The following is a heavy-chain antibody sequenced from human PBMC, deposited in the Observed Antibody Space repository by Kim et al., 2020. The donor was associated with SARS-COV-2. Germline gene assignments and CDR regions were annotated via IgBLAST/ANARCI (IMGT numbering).Heavy chain of an antibody. Sequence: GSLRLSCEASGFTLSDYYIDWVRQAPGRGLEWVGRTRNKANSYITEYAASVQGRFTISRDDSKNSLYLQMISLKTEDTAVYYCVRAAAGLDCWGHGVVVFVSS. CDR1: GFTLSDYY. D-gene: IGHD6-13*01. J-gene: IGHJ4*01. CDR3: VRAAAGLDC. CDR2: TRNKANSYIT. V-gene: IGHV3-72*01.